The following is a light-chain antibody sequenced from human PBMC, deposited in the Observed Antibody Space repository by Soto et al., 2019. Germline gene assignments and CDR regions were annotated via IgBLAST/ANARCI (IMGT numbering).Light chain of an antibody. Sequence: QSVLTQPASVSGSPGQSITISCTGTGSDVGGYNYVSWYQQHPGKAPKLMIYEVSYRPSGVSNRFSGSKSGNTASLTISGLQAEDEADYYCSSYTTSSTPYVFGTGTKVTVL. V-gene: IGLV2-14*01. J-gene: IGLJ1*01. CDR3: SSYTTSSTPYV. CDR1: GSDVGGYNY. CDR2: EVS.